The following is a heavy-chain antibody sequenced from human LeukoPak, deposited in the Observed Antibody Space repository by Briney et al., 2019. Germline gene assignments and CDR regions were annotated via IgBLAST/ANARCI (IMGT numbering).Heavy chain of an antibody. J-gene: IGHJ5*02. Sequence: NSSETLSLTCTVSGGSISSGSYYWSWIRQPPGKGLEWIGYIYYSGSTNYNPSLKSRVTISVDTSKNQFSLKLSSVTAADTAVYYCARAVTHIEGFIDPWGQGTLVTVSS. CDR3: ARAVTHIEGFIDP. CDR2: IYYSGST. D-gene: IGHD2-21*01. V-gene: IGHV4-61*01. CDR1: GGSISSGSYY.